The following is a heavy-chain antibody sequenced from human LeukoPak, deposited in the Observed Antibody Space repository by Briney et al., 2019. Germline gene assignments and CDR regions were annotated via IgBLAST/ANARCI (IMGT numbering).Heavy chain of an antibody. CDR3: ARDAVRGNWFNP. J-gene: IGHJ5*02. CDR1: GFTFSSYS. D-gene: IGHD3-10*02. Sequence: PGGSLRLSCAASGFTFSSYSMNWVRQAPGQGLEWVSSISSSSSYIYYADSVKGRFTISRDNAKNSLYLQMNSLRAEDTAVYYCARDAVRGNWFNPWGQGTLVTVSS. V-gene: IGHV3-21*01. CDR2: ISSSSSYI.